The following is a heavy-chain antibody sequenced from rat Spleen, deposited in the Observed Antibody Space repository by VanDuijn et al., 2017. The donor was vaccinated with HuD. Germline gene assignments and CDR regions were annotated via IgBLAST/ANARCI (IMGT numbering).Heavy chain of an antibody. D-gene: IGHD5-1*01. CDR1: GFTFSDYY. J-gene: IGHJ2*01. CDR3: ARHGLGEDY. Sequence: VQLVESGGGLVQPGRSLKLSCAASGFTFSDYYMAWVRQAPTKGLEWVATISYDGSSTYYRDSVKGRFTISRDNAKSTLYLQMDSLRSEDTATYYCARHGLGEDYWGQGVMVTVSS. V-gene: IGHV5-7*01. CDR2: ISYDGSST.